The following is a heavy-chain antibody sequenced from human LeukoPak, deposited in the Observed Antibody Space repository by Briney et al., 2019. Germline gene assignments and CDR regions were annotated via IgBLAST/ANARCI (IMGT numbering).Heavy chain of an antibody. D-gene: IGHD1-26*01. Sequence: GGSLRLSCAASGFTFNYYNMNWVRQAPGEALEWVSSITSSGAYIFYADSVRGRFTISRDNAKDSLYLQMNSLGPEDTAVYYCARDPYSGNYGNYYYYYMDVWGKGTTVTISS. CDR3: ARDPYSGNYGNYYYYYMDV. V-gene: IGHV3-21*01. CDR2: ITSSGAYI. CDR1: GFTFNYYN. J-gene: IGHJ6*03.